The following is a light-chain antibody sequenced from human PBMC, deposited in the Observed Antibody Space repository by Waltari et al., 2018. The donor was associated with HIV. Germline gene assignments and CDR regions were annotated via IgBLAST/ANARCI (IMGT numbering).Light chain of an antibody. CDR1: RSLSGH. CDR2: GAS. CDR3: QQYINPPYT. J-gene: IGKJ2*01. Sequence: EILMTQSPLTLSVSPGNTASLSCRASRSLSGHLAWYQQKPGQAPRLLISGASSRATDIPARFSGTWSGTDYTLTISNLQSEDSAVYYCQQYINPPYTFGQGTEVEVK. V-gene: IGKV3-15*01.